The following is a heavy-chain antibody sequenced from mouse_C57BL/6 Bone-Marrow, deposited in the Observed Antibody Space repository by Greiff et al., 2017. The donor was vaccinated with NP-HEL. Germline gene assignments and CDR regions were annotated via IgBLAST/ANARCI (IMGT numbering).Heavy chain of an antibody. D-gene: IGHD1-1*01. V-gene: IGHV1-50*01. Sequence: QVQLQQPGAELVKPGASVKLSCKASGYTFTTYCMPWVKQRPGQGLEWIGEIDPSDSYTNYNQKFKGKATLTVDTSSSTANMQLSSLTSEDSAFYYCARKAYYGRSYEFAYWGQGTLVTVSA. CDR3: ARKAYYGRSYEFAY. CDR2: IDPSDSYT. CDR1: GYTFTTYC. J-gene: IGHJ3*01.